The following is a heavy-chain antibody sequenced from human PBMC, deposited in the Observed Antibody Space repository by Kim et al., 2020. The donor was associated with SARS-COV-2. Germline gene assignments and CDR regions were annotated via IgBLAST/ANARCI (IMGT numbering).Heavy chain of an antibody. CDR2: ISGSGGST. J-gene: IGHJ2*01. CDR3: AKRGGMGGQYGHYWYFDL. D-gene: IGHD2-15*01. V-gene: IGHV3-23*01. Sequence: GGSLRLSCAASGFTFSSYAMSWVRQAPGKGLEWVSAISGSGGSTYYADSVKGRFTISRDNSKNTLYLQMNSLRAEDTAVYYCAKRGGMGGQYGHYWYFDLWGRGTLVTVSS. CDR1: GFTFSSYA.